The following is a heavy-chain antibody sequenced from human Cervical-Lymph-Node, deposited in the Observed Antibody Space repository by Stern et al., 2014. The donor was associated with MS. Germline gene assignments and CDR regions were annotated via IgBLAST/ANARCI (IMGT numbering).Heavy chain of an antibody. J-gene: IGHJ2*01. D-gene: IGHD3-22*01. Sequence: EVQLVESGGGLVQPGGSLRLSCAASGFTFSSYWMHWVRQAPGKGLVWVSRIDSDGSGTTYADSVKCRFTISRDNAKNTLYLQMNSLRAEDTAVYYCARAPYYYDTSGYSYSYFDLWGRGTLVTVSS. CDR2: IDSDGSGT. CDR3: ARAPYYYDTSGYSYSYFDL. CDR1: GFTFSSYW. V-gene: IGHV3-74*02.